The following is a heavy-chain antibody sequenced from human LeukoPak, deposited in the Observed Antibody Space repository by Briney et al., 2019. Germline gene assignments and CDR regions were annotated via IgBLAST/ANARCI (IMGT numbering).Heavy chain of an antibody. J-gene: IGHJ1*01. D-gene: IGHD3-22*01. Sequence: GGSLRLSCAASGFAFSSYWMHWVRQAPGKGLVWVSRIKSDGSTRYADSVKGRFTVSRDNAKNTVSLQMNSLRAEDTGVYYCARAPSEIGGYYPEYFRHWGQGTLVIVSS. CDR2: IKSDGST. CDR1: GFAFSSYW. V-gene: IGHV3-74*01. CDR3: ARAPSEIGGYYPEYFRH.